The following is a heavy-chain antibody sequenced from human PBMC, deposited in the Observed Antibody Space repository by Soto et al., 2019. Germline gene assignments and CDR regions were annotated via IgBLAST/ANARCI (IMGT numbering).Heavy chain of an antibody. CDR2: IWYDGSNK. D-gene: IGHD5-12*01. V-gene: IGHV3-33*01. CDR3: ARDPVSRMARGYFDY. CDR1: GFTFSSYG. Sequence: QVQLVESGGGVVQPGRSLRLSCAASGFTFSSYGMHWVRQAPGKGLEWVAVIWYDGSNKYYADSVKGRFTISRDNSKNTLYLQMNSLRAEDTAVYYCARDPVSRMARGYFDYWGQGTLVTVSS. J-gene: IGHJ4*02.